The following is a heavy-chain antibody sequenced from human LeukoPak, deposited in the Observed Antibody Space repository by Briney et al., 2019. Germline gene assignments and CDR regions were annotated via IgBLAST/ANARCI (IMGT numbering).Heavy chain of an antibody. V-gene: IGHV3-30*04. Sequence: LTLSCAASGLTFSSYALPRVRQATGKGPEWVAVISYDGSNKYYADSVKGRFTISRDNSKNTLYLQMNSLRAEDTAVYYCARTPFPDYDILTGFSLRFDYWGQGTLVTVSS. D-gene: IGHD3-9*01. CDR1: GLTFSSYA. J-gene: IGHJ4*02. CDR3: ARTPFPDYDILTGFSLRFDY. CDR2: ISYDGSNK.